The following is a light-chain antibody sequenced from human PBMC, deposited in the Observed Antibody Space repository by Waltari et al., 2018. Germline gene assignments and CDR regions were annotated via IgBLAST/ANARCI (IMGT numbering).Light chain of an antibody. J-gene: IGKJ1*01. CDR1: QGISSY. CDR3: QQYYSYPRT. V-gene: IGKV1-8*01. Sequence: AIRMTQSPSSFSASTGDRVTITCRASQGISSYLAWYQQKPGKAPKLLIYAASTLQSGVPSRVSGSGSGTDFTLTISCLQSEDFATYYCQQYYSYPRTFGQGTKVEIK. CDR2: AAS.